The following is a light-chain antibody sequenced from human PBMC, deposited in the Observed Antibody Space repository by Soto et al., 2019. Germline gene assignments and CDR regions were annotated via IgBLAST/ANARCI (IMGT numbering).Light chain of an antibody. CDR3: QAWDSGTVL. V-gene: IGLV3-1*01. CDR1: KLGHKF. Sequence: SYELTQPASLSVSPGQTATISCSGDKLGHKFVCWYQQKPGHSPALVIYEDNKRAFGIPERFSGSNSGNTATLTISETQSLDEADYYCQAWDSGTVLFGGGTKLTVL. CDR2: EDN. J-gene: IGLJ2*01.